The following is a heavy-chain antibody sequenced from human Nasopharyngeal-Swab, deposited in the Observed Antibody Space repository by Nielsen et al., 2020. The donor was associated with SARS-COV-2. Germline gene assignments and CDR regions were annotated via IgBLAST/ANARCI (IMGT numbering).Heavy chain of an antibody. J-gene: IGHJ6*03. CDR2: IDNNGGAT. V-gene: IGHV3-64D*06. CDR1: GFTFSTYW. CDR3: VKAWRYIYPSYMDA. D-gene: IGHD3-3*01. Sequence: GESLKISCAASGFTFSTYWMHWVRQAPGKGLEFVSAIDNNGGATYYADSVKGRFTISRDNSKSTLYLQLSSLRGDDTAVYYCVKAWRYIYPSYMDAWGKGTTIIVSS.